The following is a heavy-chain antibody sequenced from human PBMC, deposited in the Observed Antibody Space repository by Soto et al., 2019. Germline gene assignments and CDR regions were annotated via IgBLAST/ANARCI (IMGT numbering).Heavy chain of an antibody. CDR3: AKSIAARPARR. CDR2: INPNSGGT. V-gene: IGHV1-2*02. Sequence: XSVKVSCKASGYTITCYYMHWVRQAPGQGLEWMGWINPNSGGTNYAQKFQGRVTMTRDTSISTAYMELSRLRSDDTAVYYCAKSIAARPARRWGQGTLVTVSS. D-gene: IGHD6-6*01. CDR1: GYTITCYY. J-gene: IGHJ4*02.